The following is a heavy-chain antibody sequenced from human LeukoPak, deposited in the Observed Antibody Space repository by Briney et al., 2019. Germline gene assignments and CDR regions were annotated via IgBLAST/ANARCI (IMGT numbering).Heavy chain of an antibody. CDR3: VRKTYYYDTSSAGWFDA. CDR1: GFTFSNYW. J-gene: IGHJ5*02. Sequence: GGSLRLSCAASGFTFSNYWMSWVRQAPGRGLEWVANIDQEGNTHNYVDSVKGRFTISRDNSKNSLYLQMNSLRAEDTAIYYCVRKTYYYDTSSAGWFDAWGQGILGTVSS. CDR2: IDQEGNTH. D-gene: IGHD3-22*01. V-gene: IGHV3-7*01.